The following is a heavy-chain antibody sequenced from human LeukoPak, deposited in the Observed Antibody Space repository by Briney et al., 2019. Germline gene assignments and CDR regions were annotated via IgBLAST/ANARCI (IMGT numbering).Heavy chain of an antibody. CDR2: ISSSSTYT. CDR1: GFTFSDYY. V-gene: IGHV3-11*05. D-gene: IGHD2-21*02. Sequence: GGSLRLSCAASGFTFSDYYMSWIRQAPGKGLEWLSYISSSSTYTKYADSVKGRFTISRDNAKNSLYLQMNSLRAEDTAVYYCVRGEGIVVVTAIGYWGQGTLVTVSS. CDR3: VRGEGIVVVTAIGY. J-gene: IGHJ4*02.